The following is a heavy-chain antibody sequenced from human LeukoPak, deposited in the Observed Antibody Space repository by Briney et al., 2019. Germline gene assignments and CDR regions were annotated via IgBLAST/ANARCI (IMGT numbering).Heavy chain of an antibody. CDR3: ARVRTGTTVYMDV. CDR2: INPNSGGT. Sequence: GGSVNVSFKASGYTLTGHYMHWVRQAPGQGLEWMGWINPNSGGTNYAQKFQGRVTMTRDTSISTAYMELSRLRSDDTAVYYCARVRTGTTVYMDVWGKGTTVTVSS. D-gene: IGHD1-7*01. CDR1: GYTLTGHY. V-gene: IGHV1-2*02. J-gene: IGHJ6*03.